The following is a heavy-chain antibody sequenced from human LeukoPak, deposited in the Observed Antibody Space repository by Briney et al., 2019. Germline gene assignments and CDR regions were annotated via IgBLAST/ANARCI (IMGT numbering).Heavy chain of an antibody. CDR2: INHSGST. J-gene: IGHJ4*02. Sequence: SETLSLTCAVYGGSFSGDYWNWIRQPPGKGLEWIGEINHSGSTNSNPSLKSRVTVSVDRSKNQFSLKLSSVIAADTAVYYCARRPRYSSGWYYFDSWGQGTLVTVSS. V-gene: IGHV4-34*01. D-gene: IGHD6-19*01. CDR1: GGSFSGDY. CDR3: ARRPRYSSGWYYFDS.